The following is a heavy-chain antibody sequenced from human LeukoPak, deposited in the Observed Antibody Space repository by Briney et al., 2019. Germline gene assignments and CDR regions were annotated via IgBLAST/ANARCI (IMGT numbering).Heavy chain of an antibody. CDR3: ARDRGYSNFDY. Sequence: GSLRLSCAASGFTFSNYWMSWVRQAPGKGLEWVANMKEDGSEKNYVDSVKGRFTISRDNAQDSLYLQMNSLRAEDTALYYCARDRGYSNFDYWGQGTLVTVSS. V-gene: IGHV3-7*01. CDR2: MKEDGSEK. D-gene: IGHD4-11*01. CDR1: GFTFSNYW. J-gene: IGHJ4*02.